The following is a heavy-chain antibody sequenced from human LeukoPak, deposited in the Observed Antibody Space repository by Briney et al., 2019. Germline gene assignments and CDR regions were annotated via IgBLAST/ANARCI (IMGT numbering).Heavy chain of an antibody. CDR1: GFTFSSYA. CDR3: ARQWLRRFGELLGY. V-gene: IGHV3-64*01. J-gene: IGHJ4*02. Sequence: GGSLRLSCAASGFTFSSYAMHWVRQAPGKGLEYVSAISSNGGSTYYANSVKGRFTISRDNSKNTLYLQMGSLRAEDMAVYYCARQWLRRFGELLGYWGQGTLVTVSS. D-gene: IGHD3-10*01. CDR2: ISSNGGST.